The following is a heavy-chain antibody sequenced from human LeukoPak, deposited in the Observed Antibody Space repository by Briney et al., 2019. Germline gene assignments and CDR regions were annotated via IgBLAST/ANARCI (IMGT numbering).Heavy chain of an antibody. CDR1: GGSISSYY. Sequence: SETLSLTCTVSGGSISSYYWSWVRQPPGKGLEWIGYIYYSGSTNYNPSLKSRVTISVDTSKNQFSLKLSSVTAADTAVYYCASRSLYCSGGSCYSDDYWGQGTLVTVSS. CDR2: IYYSGST. CDR3: ASRSLYCSGGSCYSDDY. V-gene: IGHV4-59*01. J-gene: IGHJ4*02. D-gene: IGHD2-15*01.